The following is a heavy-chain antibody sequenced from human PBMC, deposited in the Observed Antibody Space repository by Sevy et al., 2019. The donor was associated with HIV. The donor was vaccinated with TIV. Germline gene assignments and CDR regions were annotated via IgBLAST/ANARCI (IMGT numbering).Heavy chain of an antibody. CDR3: ARDFQTMVRGVILYYYGMDV. V-gene: IGHV1-18*01. CDR1: GYTFTSYG. D-gene: IGHD3-10*01. CDR2: ISAYNGNT. Sequence: ASVKVSCKASGYTFTSYGISWVRQAPGQGLEWMGWISAYNGNTNYAQKLQGGVTMTTDTSTSTAYMELRSLGSDDTAVYYCARDFQTMVRGVILYYYGMDVWGQGTTVTVSS. J-gene: IGHJ6*02.